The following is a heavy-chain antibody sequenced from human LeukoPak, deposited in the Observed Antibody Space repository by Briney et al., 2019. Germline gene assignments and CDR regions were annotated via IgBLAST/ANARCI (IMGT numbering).Heavy chain of an antibody. D-gene: IGHD5-18*01. CDR2: ITSSSSYI. V-gene: IGHV3-21*01. CDR1: GVTFSYYS. Sequence: GGSLRLSCAASGVTFSYYSMNWVRQAPGKGLEWVSSITSSSSYIYYADSVKGRFTISRDNAKNSLYLQMNSLRAEDTAVYHCAAYSYGQTDAFDIWGQGTMVTVSS. J-gene: IGHJ3*02. CDR3: AAYSYGQTDAFDI.